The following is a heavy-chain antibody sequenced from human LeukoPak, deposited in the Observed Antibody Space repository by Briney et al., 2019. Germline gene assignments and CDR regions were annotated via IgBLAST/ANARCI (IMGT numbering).Heavy chain of an antibody. D-gene: IGHD3-10*01. CDR1: GGSISSSSYY. Sequence: SETLSLTCTVSGGSISSSSYYWGWIRQPPGKGLEWIGSIYYSGSTYYNPSLKSRVTISVDTSKNQFSLKLSSVTAADTAVYYCARHLWFGEFPTTPFGYWGQGTPVTVSS. CDR2: IYYSGST. J-gene: IGHJ4*02. CDR3: ARHLWFGEFPTTPFGY. V-gene: IGHV4-39*01.